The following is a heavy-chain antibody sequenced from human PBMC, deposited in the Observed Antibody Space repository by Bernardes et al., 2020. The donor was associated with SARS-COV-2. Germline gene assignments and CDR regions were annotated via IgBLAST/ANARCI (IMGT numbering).Heavy chain of an antibody. CDR1: GYTFTGYY. CDR2: INPNSGGT. CDR3: ARVGAGGDYYYGMDV. Sequence: ASVKVSCKASGYTFTGYYMHWVRQAPGQGLEWMGWINPNSGGTNYAQKFQGRVTMTRDTSISTAYMELSRLRSDDTAVYYCARVGAGGDYYYGMDVWGQGTTVTVSS. J-gene: IGHJ6*02. D-gene: IGHD3-16*01. V-gene: IGHV1-2*02.